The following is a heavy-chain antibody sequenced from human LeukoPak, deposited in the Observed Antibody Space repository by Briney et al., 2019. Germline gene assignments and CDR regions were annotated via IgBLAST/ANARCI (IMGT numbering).Heavy chain of an antibody. D-gene: IGHD1-1*01. V-gene: IGHV3-23*01. CDR2: ITGSGGST. Sequence: QTGGSLRLSCAASGFTFSTYGMSWVRQAPGKGLEWVSVITGSGGSTYYADSVKGRFTISRDNSKNTLYLQINSLRVEDTAVYYCARDQLGAVPYFDYWGQGTLVTVSS. CDR3: ARDQLGAVPYFDY. CDR1: GFTFSTYG. J-gene: IGHJ4*02.